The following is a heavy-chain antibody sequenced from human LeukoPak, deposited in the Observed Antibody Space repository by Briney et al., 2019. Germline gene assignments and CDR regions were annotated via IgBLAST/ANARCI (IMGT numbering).Heavy chain of an antibody. J-gene: IGHJ4*02. D-gene: IGHD3-22*01. CDR1: GYTFTGYY. CDR3: AREEYYYDSSGYYVRFVDY. V-gene: IGHV1-2*02. Sequence: ASVKVSCKASGYTFTGYYMHWVRQAPGQGLEWMGWINPNSGGTNYAQKFQGRVTMTRDTSISTAYMELSRLRSDDTAVYYCAREEYYYDSSGYYVRFVDYWGQGTLVTVSS. CDR2: INPNSGGT.